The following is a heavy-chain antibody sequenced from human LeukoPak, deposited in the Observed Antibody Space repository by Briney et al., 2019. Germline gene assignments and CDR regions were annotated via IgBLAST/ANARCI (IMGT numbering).Heavy chain of an antibody. CDR1: VFTSTSYL. CDR2: INPELSST. Sequence: VGTLRLSRAASVFTSTSYLIHCVRQPPANGRVCVSRINPELSSTTYADAVKGRFTISRDNPKNTLYLQMNSLRAEDSAVYYCARDLHPRLTGYFDCWGEGTLVTVSS. CDR3: ARDLHPRLTGYFDC. D-gene: IGHD3-16*01. V-gene: IGHV3-74*01. J-gene: IGHJ4*02.